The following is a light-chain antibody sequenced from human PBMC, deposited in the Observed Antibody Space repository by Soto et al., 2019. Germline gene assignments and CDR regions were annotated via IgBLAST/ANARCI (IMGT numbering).Light chain of an antibody. V-gene: IGKV3-20*01. CDR3: HQYGSSPLT. CDR2: GAS. J-gene: IGKJ4*01. Sequence: EIVLTQYPGTLSLSPGERATLSCRASQSVSSSYLAWYQQKPVQAPRLLIYGASSRATGIPDRLSGSGSGTDFTRTSSRLEPEDFAVYYCHQYGSSPLTFGGGTKVEIK. CDR1: QSVSSSY.